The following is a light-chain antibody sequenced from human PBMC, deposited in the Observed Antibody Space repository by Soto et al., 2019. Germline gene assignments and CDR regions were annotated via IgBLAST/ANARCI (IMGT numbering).Light chain of an antibody. CDR2: GAS. V-gene: IGKV3-15*01. CDR1: QSVTSN. J-gene: IGKJ4*01. Sequence: EIVMTQSPATLSVSPGERATLSCRASQSVTSNLAWYQQKPGQPPWRLIYGASTKATGIPARFSGSGSGTEFTLTISSLQSEDFAVYYCQQYNNWPLTFGGGTKVEIK. CDR3: QQYNNWPLT.